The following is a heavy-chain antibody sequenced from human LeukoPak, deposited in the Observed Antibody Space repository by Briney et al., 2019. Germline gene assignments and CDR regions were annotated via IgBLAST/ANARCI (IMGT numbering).Heavy chain of an antibody. D-gene: IGHD4-17*01. CDR1: GYSFTNYW. Sequence: GESLKISCKGSGYSFTNYWIGWVRQMPGKGLEWMGVIYPGDSDTRYSPSFQGQVTISADKSISTAYLQWSSLKASDTAMYFCARRFLYGASRYFDYWGQGTLVTDSS. V-gene: IGHV5-51*01. J-gene: IGHJ4*02. CDR3: ARRFLYGASRYFDY. CDR2: IYPGDSDT.